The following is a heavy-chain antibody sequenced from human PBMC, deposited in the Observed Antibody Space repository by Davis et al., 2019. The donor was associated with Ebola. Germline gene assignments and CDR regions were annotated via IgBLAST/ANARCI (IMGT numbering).Heavy chain of an antibody. CDR2: IFPGDSDT. Sequence: GESLKISCQASGYTFTSYWIGWVRQMPGKGLECMGIIFPGDSDTRYSPSFQGQVTISVDKSINTAYLQWSNLRASDSAMYYCARGTDGYNPGGYLDSWGQGTLVTVSS. CDR1: GYTFTSYW. J-gene: IGHJ4*02. D-gene: IGHD5-24*01. CDR3: ARGTDGYNPGGYLDS. V-gene: IGHV5-51*01.